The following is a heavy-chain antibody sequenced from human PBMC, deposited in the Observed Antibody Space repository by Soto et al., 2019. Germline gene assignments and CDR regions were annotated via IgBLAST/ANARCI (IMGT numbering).Heavy chain of an antibody. CDR3: TDSVQAAGWFDP. CDR1: GLTFINAW. Sequence: EVHLVESGGGLVKPGGSLTVSCAASGLTFINAWMNWVRQAPGRGLEWVGRIKSKANGGTTDYAAPVKGRFTIXXXXXXXXXXXXXXXLKIEDTGVYYCTDSVQAAGWFDPWGQRTLVTVSS. V-gene: IGHV3-15*07. CDR2: IKSKANGGTT. J-gene: IGHJ5*02. D-gene: IGHD2-8*02.